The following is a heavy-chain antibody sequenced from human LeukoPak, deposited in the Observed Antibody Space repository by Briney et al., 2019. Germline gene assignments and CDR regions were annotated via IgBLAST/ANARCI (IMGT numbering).Heavy chain of an antibody. V-gene: IGHV1-69*13. Sequence: ASVKVSCKASGGTFSSYAISWVRQAPGQGLEWMGGIIPIFGTANYAQKFQGRGTITADESKSKAYMELSSLRSEDTAVYYCARCVLLFSYYYYYYMDVWGKGTTVTVSS. D-gene: IGHD3-9*01. CDR2: IIPIFGTA. J-gene: IGHJ6*03. CDR1: GGTFSSYA. CDR3: ARCVLLFSYYYYYYMDV.